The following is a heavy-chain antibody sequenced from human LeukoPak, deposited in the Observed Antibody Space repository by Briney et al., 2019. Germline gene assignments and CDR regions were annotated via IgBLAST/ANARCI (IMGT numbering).Heavy chain of an antibody. Sequence: PGGSLRLSCAASGFTFSSYGMHWVRQAPGKGLEWVAFIRYDGCNKYYADSVKGRFTISRDNSKNTLYLQMNSLRAEDTAVYYCAKGLLEWLLSYMDVWGKGTTVTVSS. CDR3: AKGLLEWLLSYMDV. D-gene: IGHD3-3*01. CDR2: IRYDGCNK. J-gene: IGHJ6*03. CDR1: GFTFSSYG. V-gene: IGHV3-30*02.